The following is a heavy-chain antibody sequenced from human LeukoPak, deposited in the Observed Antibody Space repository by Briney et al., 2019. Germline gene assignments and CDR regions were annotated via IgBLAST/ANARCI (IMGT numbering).Heavy chain of an antibody. V-gene: IGHV1-8*01. Sequence: ASVKVSCKASGYTFTSYDFNWVRQATGQRPEWVEWMSPNSGDTGYAQKFQDRVTMTRNTSISTAYMELSSLRSDDTAVYYCARGPPNWGYDYWGPGTLVTVSS. CDR1: GYTFTSYD. J-gene: IGHJ4*02. CDR3: ARGPPNWGYDY. CDR2: MSPNSGDT. D-gene: IGHD7-27*01.